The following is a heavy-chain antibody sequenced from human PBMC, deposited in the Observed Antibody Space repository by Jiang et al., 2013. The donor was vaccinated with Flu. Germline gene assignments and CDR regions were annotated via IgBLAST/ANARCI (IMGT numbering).Heavy chain of an antibody. CDR1: GGSISSYY. CDR3: AYATYAFDI. J-gene: IGHJ3*02. D-gene: IGHD2-2*01. Sequence: LLKPSETLSLTCTVSGGSISSYYWSWIRQPPGKGLEWIGYIYYSGSTNYNPSLKSRVTISVDTSKNQFSLKLSSVTAADTALYYCAYATYAFDIWGQGTMVTVSS. V-gene: IGHV4-59*08. CDR2: IYYSGST.